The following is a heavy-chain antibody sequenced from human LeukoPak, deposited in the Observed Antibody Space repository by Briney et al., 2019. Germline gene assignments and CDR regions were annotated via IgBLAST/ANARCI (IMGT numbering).Heavy chain of an antibody. J-gene: IGHJ4*02. CDR3: TKSRISFSGQADH. V-gene: IGHV3-11*06. CDR2: ISSSSDSI. CDR1: GGSIDNYY. D-gene: IGHD5-12*01. Sequence: LSLTCTVSGGSIDNYYWSWIRQPPGEGLEWISYISSSSDSIKYADSVKGRFTSSRDNAENSLYLQMNSLRAEDTAVYYCTKSRISFSGQADHWGQGTLVTVSS.